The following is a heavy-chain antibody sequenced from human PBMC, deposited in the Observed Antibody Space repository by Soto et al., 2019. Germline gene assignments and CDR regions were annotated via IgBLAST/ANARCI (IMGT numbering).Heavy chain of an antibody. V-gene: IGHV3-23*01. J-gene: IGHJ3*02. CDR3: AKIGGLERPFLPFDI. CDR1: GFTFSSYA. CDR2: ISGSGGST. Sequence: EVQLLESGGGLVQPGGSLRLSCAASGFTFSSYAMSWVRQAPGKGLEWVSVISGSGGSTYYADSVKGRFTISRDNSKNKLYLQMNSLSAEDTAVYYCAKIGGLERPFLPFDIWGQGTMVTVSS. D-gene: IGHD1-1*01.